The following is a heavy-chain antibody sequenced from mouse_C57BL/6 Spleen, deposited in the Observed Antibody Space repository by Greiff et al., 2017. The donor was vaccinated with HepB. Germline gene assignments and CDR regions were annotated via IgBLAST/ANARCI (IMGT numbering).Heavy chain of an antibody. D-gene: IGHD1-1*01. J-gene: IGHJ2*01. CDR3: SRSGYYGSCDY. CDR2: IYPGSGGN. CDR1: GYAFTNYL. Sequence: VKLQESGAELVRPGTSVTVSCKASGYAFTNYLIEWVKQRPGQGLEWIGVIYPGSGGNNYNEKFKGKATLTADKSSSTAYMQRSSLTSDDSAVYFCSRSGYYGSCDYWGQGTTLTVSS. V-gene: IGHV1-54*01.